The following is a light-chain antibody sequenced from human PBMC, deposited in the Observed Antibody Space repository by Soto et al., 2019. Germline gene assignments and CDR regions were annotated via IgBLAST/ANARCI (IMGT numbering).Light chain of an antibody. CDR2: DVR. Sequence: QSALTQPASVSGSPGQSITISCTGTSSDVGGYNYVSWYQQHPGKAPKLMIYDVRNRPSGVSNRFSGSKSGNTASLTSSGLQSEDEADYYCSSYTSSSTLVFGGGTKPTVL. J-gene: IGLJ2*01. CDR1: SSDVGGYNY. CDR3: SSYTSSSTLV. V-gene: IGLV2-14*01.